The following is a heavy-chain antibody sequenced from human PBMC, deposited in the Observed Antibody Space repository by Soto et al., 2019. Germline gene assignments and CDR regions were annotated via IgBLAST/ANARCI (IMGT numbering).Heavy chain of an antibody. Sequence: SETLSLTCAVYGGSFSGYYWSWIRQPPGKGLEWIGEINHSGSTNYNPSLKSRVTISVDTSKNQFSLKLSSVTAADTAVYYCARGAVMYYYDSSGYYGFGYWGQGTLVTVSS. V-gene: IGHV4-34*01. CDR3: ARGAVMYYYDSSGYYGFGY. J-gene: IGHJ4*02. D-gene: IGHD3-22*01. CDR2: INHSGST. CDR1: GGSFSGYY.